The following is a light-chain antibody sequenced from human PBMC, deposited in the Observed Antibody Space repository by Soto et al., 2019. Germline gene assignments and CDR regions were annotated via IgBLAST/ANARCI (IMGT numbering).Light chain of an antibody. V-gene: IGKV1-5*03. CDR2: KAS. CDR1: QSISDW. J-gene: IGKJ2*01. CDR3: QQYTSYYT. Sequence: DIQMTQSPSTLSVSVGDRVNITCRASQSISDWLAWYQQKPGKAPNLLIYKASNLQRGVPSRFSGSGSGTEFTLTISSLQPDDFATYYCQQYTSYYTFGQGTKLEI.